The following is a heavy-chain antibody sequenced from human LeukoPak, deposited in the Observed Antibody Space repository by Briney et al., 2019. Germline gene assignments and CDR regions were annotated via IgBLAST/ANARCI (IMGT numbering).Heavy chain of an antibody. CDR2: IKQDETEK. Sequence: GESLRLSCTASGFTFSNFWMGWVCQAPGKGLEWVANIKQDETEKFYLGSVKGRFTISRDNAKNSLYLQMNCLRAEDTAVYYCARTPTLSSGYYDYWGQGTLVTVSS. CDR3: ARTPTLSSGYYDY. D-gene: IGHD3-22*01. V-gene: IGHV3-7*03. J-gene: IGHJ4*02. CDR1: GFTFSNFW.